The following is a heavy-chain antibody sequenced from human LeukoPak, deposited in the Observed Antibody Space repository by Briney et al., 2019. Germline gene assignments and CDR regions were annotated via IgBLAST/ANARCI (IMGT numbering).Heavy chain of an antibody. CDR2: IYYSGST. Sequence: SETLSLTCTVSGGSVSSGSYYWSWIRQPPGEGLEWIGYIYYSGSTNYNPSLKSRVTISVDTSKNQFSLKLSSVTAADTAVYYCARDTVVPTQWFGEHDAFDIWGQGTMVTVSS. CDR1: GGSVSSGSYY. CDR3: ARDTVVPTQWFGEHDAFDI. D-gene: IGHD3-10*01. J-gene: IGHJ3*02. V-gene: IGHV4-61*01.